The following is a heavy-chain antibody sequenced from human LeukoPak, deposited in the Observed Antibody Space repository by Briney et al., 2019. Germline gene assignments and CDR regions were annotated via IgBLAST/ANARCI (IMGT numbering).Heavy chain of an antibody. CDR2: ISAYNGNT. J-gene: IGHJ4*02. CDR1: GYTFTSYG. Sequence: GASVKVSCKASGYTFTSYGISWVRQAPGQGLEWMGWISAYNGNTNYAQKLQGRVTMTTDTSTSTAYMELRSLRSDDTAVYYCARAQRGGSKGEIVVVYFDYWGQGTLVTVSS. D-gene: IGHD3-22*01. V-gene: IGHV1-18*01. CDR3: ARAQRGGSKGEIVVVYFDY.